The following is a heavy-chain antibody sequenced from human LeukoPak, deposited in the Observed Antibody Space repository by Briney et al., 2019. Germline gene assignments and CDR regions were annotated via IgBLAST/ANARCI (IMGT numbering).Heavy chain of an antibody. Sequence: SETLSLTCTVSGGSISSGSYYWSWIRQPAGKGLEWIGRIYTSGSTYYNPSLKSRVTISVDTSKNQFSLKLSSVTAADTAVYYCASSGWYPRWFDPWGQGTLVTVSS. J-gene: IGHJ5*02. CDR3: ASSGWYPRWFDP. CDR1: GGSISSGSYY. CDR2: IYTSGST. D-gene: IGHD6-19*01. V-gene: IGHV4-61*02.